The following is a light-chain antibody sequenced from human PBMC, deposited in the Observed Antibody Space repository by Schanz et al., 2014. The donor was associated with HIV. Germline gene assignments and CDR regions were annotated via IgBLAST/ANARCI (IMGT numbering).Light chain of an antibody. Sequence: DVQMTQSPSTLSASIGDRVTITCRASQNIANWVAWYQQKPGTAPNLLIFQASTLETGVPSRFSGSGSGTEFTLTISSLQPDDFATYYCQQSNTFPYTFGQGTKLEIK. CDR2: QAS. CDR1: QNIANW. V-gene: IGKV1-5*03. J-gene: IGKJ2*01. CDR3: QQSNTFPYT.